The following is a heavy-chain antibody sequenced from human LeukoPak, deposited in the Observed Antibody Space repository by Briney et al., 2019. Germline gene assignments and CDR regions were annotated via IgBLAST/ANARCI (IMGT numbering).Heavy chain of an antibody. J-gene: IGHJ3*02. CDR3: ARDVYPRTLNAFDI. CDR2: IYTSGST. CDR1: SGSVSSGSYF. D-gene: IGHD5/OR15-5a*01. Sequence: SETLSLTCTVSSGSVSSGSYFWSWIRQPAGKGLEWIGRIYTSGSTNYNPSLKSRVTISVDTSKNQFSLKLSSVTAADTAVYYCARDVYPRTLNAFDIWGQGTMVTVSS. V-gene: IGHV4-61*10.